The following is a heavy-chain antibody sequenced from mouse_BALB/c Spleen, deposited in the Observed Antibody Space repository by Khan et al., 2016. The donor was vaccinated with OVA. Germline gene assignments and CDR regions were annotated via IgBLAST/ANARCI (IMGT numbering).Heavy chain of an antibody. Sequence: QVQLQQPGAELVNPGASVNLSCKASGYTLTSYWMHWVKQRPGQDLEWIGEINPSNGRTNYNEKFKSKATLTVDKSSSTAYMQLSSPTSEDSAVYYCARLLINFDYWGQGTTLTVSS. CDR1: GYTLTSYW. D-gene: IGHD2-1*01. J-gene: IGHJ2*01. CDR3: ARLLINFDY. V-gene: IGHV1S81*02. CDR2: INPSNGRT.